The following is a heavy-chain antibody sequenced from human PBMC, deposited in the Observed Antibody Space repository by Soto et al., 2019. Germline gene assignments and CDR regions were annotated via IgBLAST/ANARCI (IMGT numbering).Heavy chain of an antibody. CDR1: GLTFSSYW. CDR3: ARAPYSSGWWGFDC. V-gene: IGHV3-74*01. D-gene: IGHD6-19*01. J-gene: IGHJ4*02. CDR2: ISTDGSVT. Sequence: EVQLVESGGGLVQPGGSLRLSCAASGLTFSSYWMHWVRQAPGKGLVWVSRISTDGSVTTYADSVKGRFTISRDNAKNTLYLQMNSLRTEDTAVYYCARAPYSSGWWGFDCWGQGTLVTVSS.